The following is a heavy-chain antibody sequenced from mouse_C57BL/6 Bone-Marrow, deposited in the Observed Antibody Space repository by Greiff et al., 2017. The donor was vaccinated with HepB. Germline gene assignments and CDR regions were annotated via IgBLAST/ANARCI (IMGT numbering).Heavy chain of an antibody. D-gene: IGHD2-2*01. Sequence: DVMLVESGGDLVKPGGSLKLSCAASGFTFSSYGMSWVRQTPDKRLEWVATISSGGSYTYYPDSVKGRFTISRDNAKNTLYLQMSSLKSEDTAMYYCARRGLWLRREAWFAYWGQGTLVTVSA. CDR2: ISSGGSYT. CDR1: GFTFSSYG. J-gene: IGHJ3*01. CDR3: ARRGLWLRREAWFAY. V-gene: IGHV5-6*02.